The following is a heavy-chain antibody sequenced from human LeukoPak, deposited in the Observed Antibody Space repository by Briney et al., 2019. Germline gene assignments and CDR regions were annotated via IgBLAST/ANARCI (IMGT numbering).Heavy chain of an antibody. V-gene: IGHV2-70*04. CDR2: IVWDDDK. CDR1: GFTFSSYGM. CDR3: ARTPPVAAAGSFDY. J-gene: IGHJ4*02. Sequence: LRLSCAASGFTFSSYGMHWIRQPPGKALEWLARIVWDDDKYYSTSLKTRLTISMDTSKNQVVLTMTNMDPVDTATYYCARTPPVAAAGSFDYWGQGTLVTVSS. D-gene: IGHD6-13*01.